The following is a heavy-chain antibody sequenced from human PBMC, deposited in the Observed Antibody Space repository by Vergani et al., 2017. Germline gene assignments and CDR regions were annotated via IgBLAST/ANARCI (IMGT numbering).Heavy chain of an antibody. J-gene: IGHJ4*02. D-gene: IGHD1-26*01. CDR3: VKDAGSYENFFAS. Sequence: EVQLLESGGSLKQPGGSVRLSCAASGFTFSTYAMHWVRQAPGKGLEWVSALTGGGGSTYYADSFKGRFIISRDNSRDTLYLQMNSLRPEDTATYYCVKDAGSYENFFASWGQGTLVTVS. CDR1: GFTFSTYA. CDR2: LTGGGGST. V-gene: IGHV3-23*01.